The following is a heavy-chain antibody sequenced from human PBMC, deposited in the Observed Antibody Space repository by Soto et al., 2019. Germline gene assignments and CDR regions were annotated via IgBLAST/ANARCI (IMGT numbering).Heavy chain of an antibody. V-gene: IGHV3-30*18. D-gene: IGHD4-17*01. CDR3: AKGAVTSSLYYFDY. J-gene: IGHJ4*02. Sequence: QVQLVESGGGVVQPGRSLRLSCAASGFTFSSYGMHWVRQAPGKGLEWVAIISYDGSEKYYAGSVKGRFTISRDNSKNTLYLQMNSLRAEDTAVYYCAKGAVTSSLYYFDYWGQGTRVTVSS. CDR1: GFTFSSYG. CDR2: ISYDGSEK.